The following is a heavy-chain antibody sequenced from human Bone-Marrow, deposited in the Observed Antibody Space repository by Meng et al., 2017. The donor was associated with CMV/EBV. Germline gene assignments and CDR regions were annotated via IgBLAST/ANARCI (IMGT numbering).Heavy chain of an antibody. CDR1: GYTFTSYY. J-gene: IGHJ6*02. V-gene: IGHV1-46*01. D-gene: IGHD1-20*01. CDR3: ARVHKGYNWNPTNGYYYYYGMDV. Sequence: ASVKVSCKASGYTFTSYYMHWVRQAPGQGLEWMGIINPSGGSTSYAQKFQGRVTMTRDTSTSTVYMELSSLRSEDTAVYYCARVHKGYNWNPTNGYYYYYGMDVWGQGTTVTVSS. CDR2: INPSGGST.